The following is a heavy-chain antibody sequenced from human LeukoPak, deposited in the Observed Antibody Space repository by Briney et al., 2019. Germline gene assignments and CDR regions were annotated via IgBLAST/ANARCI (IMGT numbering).Heavy chain of an antibody. J-gene: IGHJ4*02. Sequence: GGSLRLSCAASGLTFSSYAMSWVRQAPGKGLEWVSAISGSGGSTYYADSVKGRFTISRDNSKNTLSLHMNSLRAEDTAVYYCAKDIAQGYTFGSIEQDYWGQGTLVTVSS. CDR3: AKDIAQGYTFGSIEQDY. CDR2: ISGSGGST. CDR1: GLTFSSYA. D-gene: IGHD5-18*01. V-gene: IGHV3-23*01.